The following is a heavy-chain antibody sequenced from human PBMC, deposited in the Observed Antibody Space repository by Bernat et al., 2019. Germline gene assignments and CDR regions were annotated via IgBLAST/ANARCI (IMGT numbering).Heavy chain of an antibody. D-gene: IGHD3-10*01. V-gene: IGHV4-61*02. CDR1: GGSISSGSYY. CDR2: IYTSGST. CDR3: ASGVSYYYGSGSYYYYGMDV. J-gene: IGHJ6*02. Sequence: QVQLQESGPGLVKPSQTLSLTCTVSGGSISSGSYYWSWIRQPAGKGREWMGRIYTSGSTNYNPSDKSRVTISVDTSKNQFSLKLSSVTAADTAVYYCASGVSYYYGSGSYYYYGMDVWGQGTTVTVSS.